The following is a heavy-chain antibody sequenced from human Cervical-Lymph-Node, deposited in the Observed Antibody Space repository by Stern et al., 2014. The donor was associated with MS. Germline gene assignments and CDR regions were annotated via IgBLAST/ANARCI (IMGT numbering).Heavy chain of an antibody. CDR1: GFTFNNAW. CDR2: IKSKTDGGTT. D-gene: IGHD1-26*01. V-gene: IGHV3-15*01. J-gene: IGHJ4*02. CDR3: STDWSYDFDY. Sequence: EVHLVESGGGLVKPGGSLRLSCAASGFTFNNAWMSWVRQAPGKGLEWVAHIKSKTDGGTTDYAAPMKGRFTISRDDSKNTLYLQMNSLKTEDTAVYYCSTDWSYDFDYWGQGTLVTVSS.